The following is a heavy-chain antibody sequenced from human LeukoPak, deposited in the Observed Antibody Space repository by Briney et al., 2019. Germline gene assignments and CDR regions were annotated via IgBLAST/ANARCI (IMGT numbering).Heavy chain of an antibody. V-gene: IGHV4-39*01. CDR3: ATLGTGWFDP. J-gene: IGHJ5*02. Sequence: PSETLSLTCTVSGGSISSSRYSWGWIRQPPGKGLEWIGNIFYSGTTYYNPSLRSRVTISVDTSKNQFSLKLSSVTAADTAVYYCATLGTGWFDPWGQGTLVTVSS. CDR1: GGSISSSRYS. CDR2: IFYSGTT. D-gene: IGHD1-1*01.